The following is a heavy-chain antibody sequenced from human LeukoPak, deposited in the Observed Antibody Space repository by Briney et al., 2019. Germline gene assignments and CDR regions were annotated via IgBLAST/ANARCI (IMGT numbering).Heavy chain of an antibody. D-gene: IGHD2-21*01. Sequence: LQGRVSMTTDTSTSTAYMELRSLRSDDTAVYYCARPHSSGSTYFDCWGQGTLVTVSS. J-gene: IGHJ4*02. V-gene: IGHV1-18*01. CDR3: ARPHSSGSTYFDC.